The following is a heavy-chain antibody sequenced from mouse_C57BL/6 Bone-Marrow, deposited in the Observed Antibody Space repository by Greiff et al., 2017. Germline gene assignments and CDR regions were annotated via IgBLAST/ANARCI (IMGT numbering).Heavy chain of an antibody. CDR1: GYTFTSYG. Sequence: QVQLKQSGAELARPGASVKLSCKASGYTFTSYGISWVKQRTGQGLEWIGEIYPRSGNTYYNEKFKGKATLTADKSSSTAYMELRSLTSEDSAVYFCATIPPCSYLDYWGQGTTLTVSS. CDR2: IYPRSGNT. J-gene: IGHJ2*01. CDR3: ATIPPCSYLDY. V-gene: IGHV1-81*01.